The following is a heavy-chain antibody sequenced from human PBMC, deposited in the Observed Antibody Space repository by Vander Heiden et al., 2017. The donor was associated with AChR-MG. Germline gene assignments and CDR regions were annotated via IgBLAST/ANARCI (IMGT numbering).Heavy chain of an antibody. V-gene: IGHV3-7*04. Sequence: EVQLVESGGGLVQPGESLRLSCAASGFTFSSYWMTWVRQAPGKGLEWVATRKQDGREKDYVDSVKGRFTISRDNAKNSLYLKMNSLRAEDTAVYYCARGRAALDVWGKGTTVTVSS. CDR3: ARGRAALDV. CDR1: GFTFSSYW. D-gene: IGHD6-6*01. CDR2: RKQDGREK. J-gene: IGHJ6*03.